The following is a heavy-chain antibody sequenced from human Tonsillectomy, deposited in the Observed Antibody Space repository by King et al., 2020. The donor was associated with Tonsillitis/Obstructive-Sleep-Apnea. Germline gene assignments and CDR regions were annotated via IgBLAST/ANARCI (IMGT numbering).Heavy chain of an antibody. D-gene: IGHD3-10*01. CDR2: IYYSGST. V-gene: IGHV4-59*01. CDR1: GGSISNYF. J-gene: IGHJ6*02. Sequence: VQLQESGPGLVKPSETLSLTCTVSGGSISNYFWSWIRQSPGKGLGWIGDIYYSGSTRYNPSLKRRVTISLDTSKNQFSMKLSSVTAADTAVYYCARDNSSLPLYYYAMDVWGQGTTVTVSS. CDR3: ARDNSSLPLYYYAMDV.